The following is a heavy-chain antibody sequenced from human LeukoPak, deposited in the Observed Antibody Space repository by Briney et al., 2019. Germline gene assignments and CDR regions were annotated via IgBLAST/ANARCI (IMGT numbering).Heavy chain of an antibody. D-gene: IGHD6-13*01. V-gene: IGHV1-2*02. J-gene: IGHJ6*02. CDR1: GYTFTGYY. CDR3: AREARQQLVRGYYYYGMDV. CDR2: INPNSGGT. Sequence: ASVKVSCKASGYTFTGYYMHWVRHAPRDGRVWRGWINPNSGGTNYAQKFQRGVTTTRDTSISAHYMELSRLRSDDTAVYVCAREARQQLVRGYYYYGMDVWGQGTTVPVSS.